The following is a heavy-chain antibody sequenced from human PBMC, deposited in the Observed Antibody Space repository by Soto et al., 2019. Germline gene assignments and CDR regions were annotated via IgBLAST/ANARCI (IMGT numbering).Heavy chain of an antibody. Sequence: GAPVKVSCKASGFTITSSAMQWVRQARGQRLEWIGWIVVGSGNTNYAQKFQERVTITRDMSTSTAYMELSSLRSEDTAVYYCAADPRELRFLEWSYDAFDIWGQGTMVTVSS. CDR2: IVVGSGNT. J-gene: IGHJ3*02. CDR1: GFTITSSA. CDR3: AADPRELRFLEWSYDAFDI. V-gene: IGHV1-58*02. D-gene: IGHD3-3*01.